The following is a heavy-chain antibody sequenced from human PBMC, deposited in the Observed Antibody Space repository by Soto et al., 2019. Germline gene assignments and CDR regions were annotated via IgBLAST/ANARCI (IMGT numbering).Heavy chain of an antibody. Sequence: QVELVQSGAEVKKPGASVKVSCKASGYTFTSYGISWVRQAPGQGLEWMGWISAYNGNTNYAQKLQGRVTMTPDTATSTASMELRSLRSDDTAVYYGARVTYYYYGMDVWGQGTTVTVSS. V-gene: IGHV1-18*01. CDR3: ARVTYYYYGMDV. CDR2: ISAYNGNT. CDR1: GYTFTSYG. J-gene: IGHJ6*02.